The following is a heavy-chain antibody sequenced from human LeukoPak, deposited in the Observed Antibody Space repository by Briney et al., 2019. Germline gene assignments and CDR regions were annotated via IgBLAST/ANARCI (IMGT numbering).Heavy chain of an antibody. Sequence: GGSLRLSCAASGFTLSSYAMHWVRQAPGKGLEWVAVISYDGSNKYYADSVKGRFTISRDNSKNTLYLQMNSLRPEDTAVYYCARYCSSTSCYRSHMDVWGKGTTVTVSS. CDR1: GFTLSSYA. CDR3: ARYCSSTSCYRSHMDV. V-gene: IGHV3-30*04. D-gene: IGHD2-2*02. J-gene: IGHJ6*03. CDR2: ISYDGSNK.